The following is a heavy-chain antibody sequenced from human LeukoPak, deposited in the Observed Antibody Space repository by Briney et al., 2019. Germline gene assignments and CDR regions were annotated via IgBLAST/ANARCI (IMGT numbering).Heavy chain of an antibody. J-gene: IGHJ4*02. Sequence: GGSLRLSCVASGFTFSVYEMNWVRQAPGKGLEWLSYIGSSDSTTHYADSVKGRFTISRDNAKNSLYLQMNSLRAEDTAVYYCARAPGYGDYDDCWGQGTLVTVSS. CDR1: GFTFSVYE. CDR2: IGSSDSTT. V-gene: IGHV3-48*03. D-gene: IGHD4-17*01. CDR3: ARAPGYGDYDDC.